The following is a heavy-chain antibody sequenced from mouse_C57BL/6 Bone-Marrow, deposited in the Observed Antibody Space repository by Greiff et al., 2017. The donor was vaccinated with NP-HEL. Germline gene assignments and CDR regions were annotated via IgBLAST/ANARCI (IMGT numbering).Heavy chain of an antibody. CDR1: GYTFTSYW. Sequence: VQLQQPGAELVKPGASVKMSCKASGYTFTSYWITWVKQRPGQGLEWIGNIYPGSGSPNYTEKIQSKATLTVDTSSSTAYMQLSSLTSEDSAVYYCARGGDGDYPMDYWGQGTSVTVSS. CDR3: ARGGDGDYPMDY. D-gene: IGHD2-13*01. CDR2: IYPGSGSP. J-gene: IGHJ4*01. V-gene: IGHV1-55*01.